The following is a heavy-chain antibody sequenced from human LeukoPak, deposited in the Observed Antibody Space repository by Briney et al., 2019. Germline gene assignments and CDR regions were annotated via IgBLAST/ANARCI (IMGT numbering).Heavy chain of an antibody. V-gene: IGHV4-34*01. CDR2: INHNGRA. J-gene: IGHJ2*01. CDR3: ARVEGAVQHWYFDL. D-gene: IGHD4/OR15-4a*01. Sequence: SATLSLVCAVYGGSFSGYYWSWIRQPSGKGLDWIEEINHNGRANYNPSLKSRVTISVDTSKDQFTLKLSSVTAADTAVYYCARVEGAVQHWYFDLWGRGTLVSVS. CDR1: GGSFSGYY.